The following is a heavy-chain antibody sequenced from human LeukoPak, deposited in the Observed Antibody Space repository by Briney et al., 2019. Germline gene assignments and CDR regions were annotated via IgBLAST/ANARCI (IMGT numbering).Heavy chain of an antibody. CDR2: IYYSGST. CDR1: GGSISSYY. CDR3: ARLGHSGGIDY. J-gene: IGHJ4*02. D-gene: IGHD6-19*01. Sequence: SETLSLSCTVSGGSISSYYWSWIRQPPGKGLEWIGYIYYSGSTNYNPSLKSRVSISVDTSKNQFSLKLRSVSAADTAVYYCARLGHSGGIDYWGQGTLVTVSS. V-gene: IGHV4-59*08.